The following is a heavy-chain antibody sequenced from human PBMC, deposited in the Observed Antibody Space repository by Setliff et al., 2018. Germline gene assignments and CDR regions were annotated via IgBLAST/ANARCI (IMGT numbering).Heavy chain of an antibody. Sequence: PGGSLRLSCATSGFTFSTSAMHWLRQSPDNRPEWLAYIHYGGGHIQYADSVKGRFTVSRDNAMDTLFLQMNGLTTDDTAKYFCAKDRWGYADPWGQGTLVTVSS. V-gene: IGHV3-30*02. CDR3: AKDRWGYADP. J-gene: IGHJ5*02. CDR2: IHYGGGHI. D-gene: IGHD2-2*01. CDR1: GFTFSTSA.